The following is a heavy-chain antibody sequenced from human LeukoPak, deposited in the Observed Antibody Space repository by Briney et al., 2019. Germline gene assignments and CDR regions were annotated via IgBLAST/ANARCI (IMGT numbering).Heavy chain of an antibody. V-gene: IGHV1-2*02. Sequence: ASVKVSCKASGGTFTSYAMNWVRQAPGQGLEWMGWINPNSGGTNYAQKFQGRVTMTRDTSISTAYMELSRLRSDDTAVYYCARDTNSGWYFYIWGQGTMVTVSS. CDR3: ARDTNSGWYFYI. J-gene: IGHJ3*02. D-gene: IGHD6-19*01. CDR1: GGTFTSYA. CDR2: INPNSGGT.